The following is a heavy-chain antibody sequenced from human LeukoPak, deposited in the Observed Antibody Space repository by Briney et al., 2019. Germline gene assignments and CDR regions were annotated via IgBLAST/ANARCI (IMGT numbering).Heavy chain of an antibody. CDR2: IETDGTGA. V-gene: IGHV3-74*03. Sequence: PGGSLRLSCIASGFTFSSDRMHWVRQVPGKGLVWVSRIETDGTGAVYADAVEGRFTISRDNAKNMLYLQMNSLRAEDTAVYYCARSVITFGGVIVIPLNFDYWGQGTLVTVSS. CDR3: ARSVITFGGVIVIPLNFDY. J-gene: IGHJ4*02. CDR1: GFTFSSDR. D-gene: IGHD3-16*02.